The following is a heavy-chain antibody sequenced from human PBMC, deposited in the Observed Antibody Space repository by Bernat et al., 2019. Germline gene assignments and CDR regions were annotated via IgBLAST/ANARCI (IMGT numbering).Heavy chain of an antibody. CDR2: IHDSGST. V-gene: IGHV4-59*01. CDR3: ARGYNYGYVYFDS. D-gene: IGHD5-18*01. Sequence: QVQLQESGPRLVKPSETLSLTCTVSGGSISNYYWSWIRQPPGKGLEWIGYIHDSGSTNYNPSLKSRVSISVDTCKNQCSLKLSSVTAADTDVYYCARGYNYGYVYFDSWGQGTLVTVSS. CDR1: GGSISNYY. J-gene: IGHJ4*02.